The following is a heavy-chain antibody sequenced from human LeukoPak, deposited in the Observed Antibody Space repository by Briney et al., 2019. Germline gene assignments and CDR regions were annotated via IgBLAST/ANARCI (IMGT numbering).Heavy chain of an antibody. CDR2: IYYSGST. V-gene: IGHV4-59*08. CDR1: GGSFSGYY. CDR3: ARRIVVVPAAYFFDY. J-gene: IGHJ4*02. Sequence: PSETLSLTCAVYGGSFSGYYWSWIRQPPGKGLEWIGYIYYSGSTNYNPSLKSRVTISVDTSKNQFSLKLSSVTAADTAVYYCARRIVVVPAAYFFDYWGQGTLVTVSS. D-gene: IGHD2-2*01.